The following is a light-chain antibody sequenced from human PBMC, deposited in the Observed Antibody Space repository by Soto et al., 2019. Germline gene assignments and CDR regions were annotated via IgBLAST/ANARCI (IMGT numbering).Light chain of an antibody. Sequence: IVLTQSAGALSLSPGERGTLSCRASQNLGTLYLAWFQQKSGQAPRLLIYSASRRATGIPDRFSGSGSGTDFTLTISRLEPEDFAVYYCQQYDSSPWTFGQGTKV. J-gene: IGKJ1*01. CDR2: SAS. V-gene: IGKV3-20*01. CDR3: QQYDSSPWT. CDR1: QNLGTLY.